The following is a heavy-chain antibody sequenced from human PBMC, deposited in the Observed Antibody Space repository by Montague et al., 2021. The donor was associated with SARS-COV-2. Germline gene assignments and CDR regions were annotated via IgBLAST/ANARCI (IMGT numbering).Heavy chain of an antibody. CDR2: INHGGST. CDR1: GTSFSDYY. J-gene: IGHJ6*03. V-gene: IGHV4-34*01. CDR3: ARLRDGVVPSPILGVGPYYSYYYMDV. Sequence: SETLSLTCAVHGTSFSDYYWNWIRQPPGKGLEWIGEINHGGSTKYSPSPKSRLTISADTSKNQFSLKLTSVAAADTAVYYCARLRDGVVPSPILGVGPYYSYYYMDVWGRGTTVTVSS. D-gene: IGHD3-10*01.